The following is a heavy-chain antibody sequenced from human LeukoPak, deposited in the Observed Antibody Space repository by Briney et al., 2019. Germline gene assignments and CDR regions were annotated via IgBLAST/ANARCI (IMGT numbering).Heavy chain of an antibody. V-gene: IGHV7-4-1*02. J-gene: IGHJ4*02. CDR2: INTNTGNP. CDR3: ARESAQWLIN. CDR1: GYTFNRYA. D-gene: IGHD6-19*01. Sequence: ASVKVSCKASGYTFNRYAMNWVRQAPGQGLEWMGWINTNTGNPTYAQGFTGRFVFSLDTSVSTAYLQISSLKAEDTAVYCCARESAQWLINWGQGTLVTVSS.